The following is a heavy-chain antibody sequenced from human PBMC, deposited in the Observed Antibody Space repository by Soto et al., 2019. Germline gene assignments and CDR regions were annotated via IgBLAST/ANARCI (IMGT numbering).Heavy chain of an antibody. D-gene: IGHD3-9*01. J-gene: IGHJ6*02. Sequence: GESLKIARKGYGYSFTSYWLGWVRQMPGKGLEWIGIIYPGDSDTKYSPSFQGQVTISADKSITTAYLQWSSLKASDTAMYYCARLVIDDDILTGYPRYYYYYCMDVWGQGTTVTVSS. V-gene: IGHV5-51*01. CDR3: ARLVIDDDILTGYPRYYYYYCMDV. CDR2: IYPGDSDT. CDR1: GYSFTSYW.